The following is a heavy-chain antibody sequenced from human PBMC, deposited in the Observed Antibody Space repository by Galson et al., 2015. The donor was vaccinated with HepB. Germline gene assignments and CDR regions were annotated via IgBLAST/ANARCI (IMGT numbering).Heavy chain of an antibody. CDR1: GGSISKGGNY. J-gene: IGHJ2*01. Sequence: TLSLTCTVPGGSISKGGNYWSWIRQHPGKGLELIGYIYYTGSNYYDPSLKSRVAMSVDTSKNQFSLRLKSVTAADTARYHCARVTSSVGWCFDLWGRGSLVIVSS. CDR2: IYYTGSN. CDR3: ARVTSSVGWCFDL. D-gene: IGHD4-23*01. V-gene: IGHV4-31*03.